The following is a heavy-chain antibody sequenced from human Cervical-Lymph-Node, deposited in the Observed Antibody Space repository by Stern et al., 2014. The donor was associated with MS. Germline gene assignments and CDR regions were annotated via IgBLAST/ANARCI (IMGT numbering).Heavy chain of an antibody. J-gene: IGHJ4*02. D-gene: IGHD3-16*02. CDR1: GFSLSTSGVG. Sequence: QVTLKESGPTLVKPTQTLTLTCTFSGFSLSTSGVGVGWIRQPPGKALEWLALIYWDDDKRYSPSLKRRLTITKDTSKNQVVLTMTNMDPVDTATYYCAHSGYDYVWGSYRSFDYWGQGTLVTVSS. CDR3: AHSGYDYVWGSYRSFDY. V-gene: IGHV2-5*02. CDR2: IYWDDDK.